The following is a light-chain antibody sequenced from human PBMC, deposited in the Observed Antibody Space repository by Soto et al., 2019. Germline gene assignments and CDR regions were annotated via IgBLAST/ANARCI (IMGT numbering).Light chain of an antibody. Sequence: QSALTQPASVSGSPGQSITISCTGTSSDIDGYNYVSWYQQHPGKVPKLIIYAGSNRPSGVSNRFSGSKSGNAASLTISGLQAEDEADYYCSSYTSTSTLDVFGTGTKLTVL. V-gene: IGLV2-14*03. CDR3: SSYTSTSTLDV. CDR2: AGS. J-gene: IGLJ1*01. CDR1: SSDIDGYNY.